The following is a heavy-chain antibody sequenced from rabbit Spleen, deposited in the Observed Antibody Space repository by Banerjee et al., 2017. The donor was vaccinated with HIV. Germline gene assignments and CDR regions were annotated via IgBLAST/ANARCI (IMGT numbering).Heavy chain of an antibody. Sequence: QEQLEESGGGLVKPEGSLTLTCKASGFSFSYTAVMCWVRQAPGKGLEWIACINTSHGDTVYANWAKGRFTCSKTSSTTVTLQMTRLTAADTATYFCARDTSSSFSSYGMDLWGQGTLVTVS. D-gene: IGHD1-1*01. J-gene: IGHJ6*01. CDR1: GFSFSYTAV. V-gene: IGHV1S45*01. CDR2: INTSHGDT. CDR3: ARDTSSSFSSYGMDL.